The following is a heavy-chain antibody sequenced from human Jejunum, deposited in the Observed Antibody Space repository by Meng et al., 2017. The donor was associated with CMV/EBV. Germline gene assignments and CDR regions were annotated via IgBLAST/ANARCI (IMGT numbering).Heavy chain of an antibody. CDR1: EFRFSDYY. Sequence: SLKSSCAASEFRFSDYYMSRIRQAPGKGLECVSYISPTGGTMYYADSVKGRFTISRDNAKNSLSLQMNSLRADDTAVYYCASYVYWGQGTLVTVSS. D-gene: IGHD3-16*01. CDR2: ISPTGGTM. J-gene: IGHJ4*02. V-gene: IGHV3-11*01. CDR3: ASYVY.